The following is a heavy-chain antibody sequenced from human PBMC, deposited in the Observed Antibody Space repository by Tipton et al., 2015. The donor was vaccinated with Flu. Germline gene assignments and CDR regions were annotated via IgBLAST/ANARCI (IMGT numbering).Heavy chain of an antibody. J-gene: IGHJ5*02. V-gene: IGHV3-30*18. CDR2: ISYDGSNK. CDR3: AKQGHIVVVPAAHNWFDP. Sequence: AASGFTFSSYGMHWVRQAPGKGLEWVAVISYDGSNKCYADSVKGRFTISRDNSKNTLYLQMNSLRAEDTAVYYCAKQGHIVVVPAAHNWFDPWGQGTLVTVSS. CDR1: GFTFSSYG. D-gene: IGHD2-2*01.